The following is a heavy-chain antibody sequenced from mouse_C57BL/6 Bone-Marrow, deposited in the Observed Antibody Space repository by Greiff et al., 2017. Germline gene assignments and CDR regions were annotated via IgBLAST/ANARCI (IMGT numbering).Heavy chain of an antibody. CDR1: GFTFSDYG. D-gene: IGHD1-1*01. J-gene: IGHJ2*01. V-gene: IGHV5-17*01. CDR2: ISSGSSTI. CDR3: ASEGTTVVWYYFDY. Sequence: EVQLVESGGGLVKPGGSLKLSCAASGFTFSDYGMHWVRQAPEKGLEWVAYISSGSSTIYYADTVKGRFTISSDNANDTQFLQMTSLGSEDTAMSYSASEGTTVVWYYFDYWGQGTTLTVSS.